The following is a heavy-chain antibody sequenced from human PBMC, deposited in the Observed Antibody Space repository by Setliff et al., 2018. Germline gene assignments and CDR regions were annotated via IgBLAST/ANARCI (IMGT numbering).Heavy chain of an antibody. CDR3: MRQGAQMPSLSHLYGVDV. D-gene: IGHD2-2*01. CDR2: INHSGST. J-gene: IGHJ6*02. V-gene: IGHV4-34*01. CDR1: GGSFSTYY. Sequence: SETLSLTCAVYGGSFSTYYWIWIRQPPGKGLEWIGEINHSGSTNYNPSLKSRVTISVDTSKRQVSLNPNSVTAADTAVYYCMRQGAQMPSLSHLYGVDVWGQGTTVTVSS.